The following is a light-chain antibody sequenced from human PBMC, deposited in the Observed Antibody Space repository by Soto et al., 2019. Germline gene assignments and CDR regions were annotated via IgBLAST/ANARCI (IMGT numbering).Light chain of an antibody. CDR2: AAS. J-gene: IGKJ1*01. V-gene: IGKV1-39*01. CDR3: QQTYSSVWT. Sequence: DIQMTQSPSSLSASVGDRVTITCRASQSITSCLNWYQQKPGKAPNLLIYAASTLQSGVPSRFSGSGSGTDFTLTISSLQPEDFETYYCQQTYSSVWTFGQGTKVDIK. CDR1: QSITSC.